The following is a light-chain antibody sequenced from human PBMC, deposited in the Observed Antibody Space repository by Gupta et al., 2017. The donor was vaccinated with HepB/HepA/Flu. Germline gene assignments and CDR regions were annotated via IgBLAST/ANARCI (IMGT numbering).Light chain of an antibody. CDR3: QQYDDWPLS. V-gene: IGKV3-15*01. Sequence: DIVMTQSPATLSVSAGERATITCRASQSVSNYLTWYQQKPGQTPKLLIYGASNRATGIPSRFSGSGSGTEFTLTISSLQSEDIAVYYCQQYDDWPLSFGGGTKVEIK. CDR2: GAS. CDR1: QSVSNY. J-gene: IGKJ4*01.